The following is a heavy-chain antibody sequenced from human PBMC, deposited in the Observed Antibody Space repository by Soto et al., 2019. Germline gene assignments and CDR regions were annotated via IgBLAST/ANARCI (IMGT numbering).Heavy chain of an antibody. V-gene: IGHV5-10-1*01. J-gene: IGHJ6*02. CDR1: GYSFTSYW. D-gene: IGHD1-26*01. Sequence: GESLKISCKGSGYSFTSYWISWVRQMPGKGLEWMGRIDPSDSYTNYSPSFQGHVTISADKSISTAYLQWSSLKASDTAMYYCARLNSGSYYPRYGLDGWGQGTMVTVSS. CDR3: ARLNSGSYYPRYGLDG. CDR2: IDPSDSYT.